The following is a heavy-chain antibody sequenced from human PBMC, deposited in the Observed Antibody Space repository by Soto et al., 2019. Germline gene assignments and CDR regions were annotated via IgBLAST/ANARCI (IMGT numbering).Heavy chain of an antibody. D-gene: IGHD3-10*01. CDR1: GFTFSSYA. CDR3: AKPHVTYFYYGVDV. CDR2: LSAGGGTT. V-gene: IGHV3-23*01. Sequence: EVQLLESGGGLVQPGGSLRLSCAASGFTFSSYAMSWVRQAPGKGLEWVSALSAGGGTTYYADSVKGRFTISRDNSKNTLYLQMSSLRAEDTALYYCAKPHVTYFYYGVDVWGHGTTVTVSS. J-gene: IGHJ6*02.